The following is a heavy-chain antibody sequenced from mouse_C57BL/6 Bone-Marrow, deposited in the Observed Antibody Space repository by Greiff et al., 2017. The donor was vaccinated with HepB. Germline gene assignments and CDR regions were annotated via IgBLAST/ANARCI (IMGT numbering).Heavy chain of an antibody. Sequence: DVKLVESGGGLVKPGGSLKLSCAASGFTFSSYAMSWVRQTPEKRLEWVATISDGGSYTYYPDNVKGRFTISRDNAKNNLYLQMSHLKSEDTAMYYCARAPYGAIDYWGQGTSVTVSS. V-gene: IGHV5-4*03. J-gene: IGHJ4*01. D-gene: IGHD1-1*02. CDR1: GFTFSSYA. CDR2: ISDGGSYT. CDR3: ARAPYGAIDY.